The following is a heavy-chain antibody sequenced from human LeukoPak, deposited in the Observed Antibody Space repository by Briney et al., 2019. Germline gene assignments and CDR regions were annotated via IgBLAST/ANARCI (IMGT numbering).Heavy chain of an antibody. Sequence: AGGSLRLSCAASGFTFSSYSMDWVRQAPGKGLEWVSSISSSSSYIYYADSVKGRFTISRDNAKNSLYLQMNSLRAEDTAVYYCARSHASYHYNYYYYGMDVWGQGTTVTVSS. CDR2: ISSSSSYI. V-gene: IGHV3-21*01. CDR3: ARSHASYHYNYYYYGMDV. CDR1: GFTFSSYS. J-gene: IGHJ6*02. D-gene: IGHD3-10*01.